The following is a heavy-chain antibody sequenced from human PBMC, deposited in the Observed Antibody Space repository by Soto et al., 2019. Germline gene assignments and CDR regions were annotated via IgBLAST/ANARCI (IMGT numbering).Heavy chain of an antibody. Sequence: PGGSLRLSCAASGFTFSSYAMGWVRQAPGKGLEWVSPISTSGGYTYYPDSVRGRFTISRDNSKNTLYLQMNSLRAEDTAIYYCAKLDTDIAVAGPADCWGEGTPVTVSS. D-gene: IGHD6-19*01. CDR2: ISTSGGYT. CDR3: AKLDTDIAVAGPADC. V-gene: IGHV3-23*01. CDR1: GFTFSSYA. J-gene: IGHJ4*02.